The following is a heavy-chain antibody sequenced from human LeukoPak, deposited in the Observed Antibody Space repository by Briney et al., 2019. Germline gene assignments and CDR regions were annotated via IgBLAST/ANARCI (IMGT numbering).Heavy chain of an antibody. CDR2: IYTSGST. J-gene: IGHJ5*02. D-gene: IGHD3-10*01. V-gene: IGHV4-61*02. CDR1: GGSISSGSYY. CDR3: ARDSLSFRFGELYHNWFDP. Sequence: SQTLSLTCTVSGGSISSGSYYWSWIRQPAGKGLEWIGRIYTSGSTNYNPSLKSRVTMSVDTSKDQFSLKLSSVTAADTAVYYCARDSLSFRFGELYHNWFDPWGQGTLVTVSS.